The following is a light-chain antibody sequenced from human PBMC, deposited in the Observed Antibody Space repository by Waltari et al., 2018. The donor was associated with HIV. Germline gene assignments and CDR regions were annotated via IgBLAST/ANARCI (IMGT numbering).Light chain of an antibody. V-gene: IGKV1-NL1*01. J-gene: IGKJ1*01. CDR2: AAS. Sequence: DIQMTQSPSSLSASVGDRVTITCRASQGIRTSLAWYQQKPGKAPKLLIYAASRLESGVPSRFSGSGSGTDYSLTISSLQPEDFATYFCQQYYRSPRTFGQGTKVEIK. CDR1: QGIRTS. CDR3: QQYYRSPRT.